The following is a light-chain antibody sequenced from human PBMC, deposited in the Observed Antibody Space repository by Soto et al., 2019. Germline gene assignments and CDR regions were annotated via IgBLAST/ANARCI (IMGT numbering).Light chain of an antibody. CDR1: QSVINSY. CDR3: QQYGSSPVT. V-gene: IGKV3-20*01. J-gene: IGKJ1*01. Sequence: EIVLTQSPGTLSLSPGERATLSCRASQSVINSYLAWYQQKPGQAPRLLIYGASSRATGIPDRFSGSGSGPDFTLTISRLEPEDFAVYYCQQYGSSPVTFGQGTKVEIK. CDR2: GAS.